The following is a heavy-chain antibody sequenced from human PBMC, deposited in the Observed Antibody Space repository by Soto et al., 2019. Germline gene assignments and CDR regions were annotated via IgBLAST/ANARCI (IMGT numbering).Heavy chain of an antibody. V-gene: IGHV3-15*01. CDR2: IKSKTDGGTT. CDR3: TTANASIAVASSINY. D-gene: IGHD6-19*01. CDR1: GFTFSNAW. Sequence: GGSLRLSCAASGFTFSNAWMSWVRQAPGKGLEWVGRIKSKTDGGTTDYAAPGKGRFTISRDDSKNTLYLQMNSLKTEDTAVYYCTTANASIAVASSINYWGQGTLVTVSS. J-gene: IGHJ4*02.